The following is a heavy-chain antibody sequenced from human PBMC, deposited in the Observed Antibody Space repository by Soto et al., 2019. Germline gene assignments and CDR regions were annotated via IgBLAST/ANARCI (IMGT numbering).Heavy chain of an antibody. V-gene: IGHV4-34*01. CDR1: GGSFSGYY. CDR2: INHSGST. Sequence: SETLSLTCAVYGGSFSGYYWSWIRQPPGKGLEWIGEINHSGSTNYNPSLKSRVTISVDTSKNQFSLKLSSVTAADTAVYYCARGVLYDFWSGYYPLDYWGQGTLVTVSS. J-gene: IGHJ4*02. D-gene: IGHD3-3*01. CDR3: ARGVLYDFWSGYYPLDY.